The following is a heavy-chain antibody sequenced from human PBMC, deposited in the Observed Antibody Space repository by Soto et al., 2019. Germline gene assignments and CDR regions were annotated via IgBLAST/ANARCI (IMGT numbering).Heavy chain of an antibody. V-gene: IGHV3-30*14. CDR3: ANEVDVAFSSLQYGMDV. CDR2: ISYDGTYK. CDR1: GFTFNNFA. J-gene: IGHJ6*02. Sequence: QVQLVESGGGVVQPGRSLRLSCAASGFTFNNFAMHWVRQAPGKGLEWVAFISYDGTYKYYADSVMGRFTVYRDNSKCTLFLQMNSLKFEDTAVYVCANEVDVAFSSLQYGMDVWGQGTTVTVSS. D-gene: IGHD5-12*01.